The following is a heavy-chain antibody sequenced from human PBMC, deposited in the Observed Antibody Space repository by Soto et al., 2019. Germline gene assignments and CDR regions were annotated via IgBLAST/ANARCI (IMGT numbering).Heavy chain of an antibody. J-gene: IGHJ4*02. D-gene: IGHD3-10*01. Sequence: RLSLTCTRAADSHNGDSYFWGRIRQPLGQGLEWIGTRCFRGNTYYNPCLKSRVSVVVDTSKNQCSLRLSSMTAADTAVYYCASHVREFSGPGSYDFFDYWGQGSLVAVSS. CDR3: ASHVREFSGPGSYDFFDY. CDR1: ADSHNGDSYF. V-gene: IGHV4-39*01. CDR2: RCFRGNT.